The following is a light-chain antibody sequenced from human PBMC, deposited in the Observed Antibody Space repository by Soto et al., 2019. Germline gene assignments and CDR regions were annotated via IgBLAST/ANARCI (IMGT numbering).Light chain of an antibody. Sequence: EVVMTQSPATLSVSPGERATLSCRASQSVSSNLAWYQQKVGQAPRLLMYGASVRATGVPTRFSGSGSGTVFTLTISSLQSEDFAVYYCQHYNTWPWTFGQGTKVDIK. V-gene: IGKV3-15*01. CDR1: QSVSSN. CDR3: QHYNTWPWT. J-gene: IGKJ1*01. CDR2: GAS.